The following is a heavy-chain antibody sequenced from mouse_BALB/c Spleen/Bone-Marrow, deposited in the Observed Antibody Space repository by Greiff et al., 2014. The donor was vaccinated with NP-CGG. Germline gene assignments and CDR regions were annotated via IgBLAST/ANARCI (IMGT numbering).Heavy chain of an antibody. CDR1: GYAFTNYL. CDR2: INPGSGGT. J-gene: IGHJ3*01. D-gene: IGHD2-14*01. CDR3: ARGDYRYDGFAY. V-gene: IGHV1-54*01. Sequence: QVHVKQSGAELVRPGTSVKVSCKASGYAFTNYLIEWVKQRPGQGLEWIGVINPGSGGTNYNEEFKGKATLTADKSSSTAYMQLSSLTSDDSAVYFCARGDYRYDGFAYWDQGTLVTVSA.